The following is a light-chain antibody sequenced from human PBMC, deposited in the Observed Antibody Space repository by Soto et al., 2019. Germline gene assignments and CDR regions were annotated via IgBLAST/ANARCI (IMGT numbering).Light chain of an antibody. CDR2: DVS. Sequence: QSALTQPASVSASPGQSITITCTGSNTDVGHDDFVSWYQQHTGKAPKLMIYDVSRRPSGVSDRFSGSKSGNTASLTISGLKAEDEADYYCGSDTSIKTWVFGGGTKLTVL. CDR3: GSDTSIKTWV. CDR1: NTDVGHDDF. J-gene: IGLJ3*02. V-gene: IGLV2-14*03.